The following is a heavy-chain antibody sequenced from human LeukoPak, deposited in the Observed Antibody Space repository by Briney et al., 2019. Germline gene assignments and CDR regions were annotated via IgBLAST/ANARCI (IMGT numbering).Heavy chain of an antibody. CDR2: INHSGST. CDR3: ARVVRGYSSGWYRVAWFDP. V-gene: IGHV4-34*01. Sequence: PSETLSLTCAVYGGSFSGYYWSWIRQPPGKGLEWIGEINHSGSTNYNPSLKSRVTISVDTSKNQFSLKLSSVTAADTAVYYCARVVRGYSSGWYRVAWFDPWGQGTLVTVSS. CDR1: GGSFSGYY. J-gene: IGHJ5*02. D-gene: IGHD6-19*01.